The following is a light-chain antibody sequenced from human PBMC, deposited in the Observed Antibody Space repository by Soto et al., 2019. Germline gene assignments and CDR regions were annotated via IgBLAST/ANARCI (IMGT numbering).Light chain of an antibody. Sequence: QSVLTQPPSVSAAPGQTVTISCSGSSSNIGNGYVSWYQQLPGTAPKLLICDNDRRPSGIPDRFSGSKSGTSATLDIIGLQAGDEADYYCATWDTSLSAGVFGGGTKVTVL. CDR1: SSNIGNGY. CDR3: ATWDTSLSAGV. J-gene: IGLJ2*01. V-gene: IGLV1-51*01. CDR2: DND.